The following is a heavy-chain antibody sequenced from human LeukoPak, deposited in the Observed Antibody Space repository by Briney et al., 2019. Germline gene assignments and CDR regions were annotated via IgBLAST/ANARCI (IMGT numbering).Heavy chain of an antibody. V-gene: IGHV3-30*02. CDR2: IRYDGNNK. CDR3: AKDFGSRYCSGGSCYPAFDM. J-gene: IGHJ3*02. Sequence: GGSLRLSCAASGFTFSSYWMGWVRQAPGKGLEWVTFIRYDGNNKDYADSVKGRFTIFRDNSKNTLYLQMNSLTADDTAVYYCAKDFGSRYCSGGSCYPAFDMWGQGTMVTVSS. CDR1: GFTFSSYW. D-gene: IGHD2-15*01.